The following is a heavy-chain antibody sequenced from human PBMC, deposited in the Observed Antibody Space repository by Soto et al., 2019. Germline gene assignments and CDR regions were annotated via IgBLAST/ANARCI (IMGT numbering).Heavy chain of an antibody. D-gene: IGHD3-10*01. V-gene: IGHV4-59*08. CDR2: IYYSGST. J-gene: IGHJ3*02. CDR3: ARRISGSTAFDI. Sequence: TVSGVSISSYYWSWIRQPPGKGLEWIGYIYYSGSTNYNPSLKSRVTISVDTSKNQFSLKLSSVTAADTALYYCARRISGSTAFDIWGQGTMVT. CDR1: GVSISSYY.